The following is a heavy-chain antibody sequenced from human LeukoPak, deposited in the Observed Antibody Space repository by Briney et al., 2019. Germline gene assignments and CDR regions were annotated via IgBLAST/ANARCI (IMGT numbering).Heavy chain of an antibody. J-gene: IGHJ4*02. CDR2: IYSGGST. V-gene: IGHV3-66*01. CDR1: GSTVSSNY. D-gene: IGHD5-18*01. Sequence: GGSLRLSCAASGSTVSSNYMSWVRQAPGKGLEWVSVIYSGGSTYYADSVKGRFTISRDNSKNTLYLQMNSLRAEDTAVYYCASLPHREWIQLWEDYWGQGTLVTVSS. CDR3: ASLPHREWIQLWEDY.